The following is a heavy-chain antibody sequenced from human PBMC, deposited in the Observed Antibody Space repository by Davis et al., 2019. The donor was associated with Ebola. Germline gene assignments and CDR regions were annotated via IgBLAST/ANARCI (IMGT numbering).Heavy chain of an antibody. CDR1: GYTFTSYY. CDR3: ARGPHDYIWPFDN. D-gene: IGHD3-16*01. J-gene: IGHJ4*02. V-gene: IGHV1-46*01. Sequence: ASVKVSCKASGYTFTSYYVHWVRQAPGQGLEWMGIINPSGGSTSYAQKFQGRVTVTRDTSTSTVYMELNSLRSEDTAVYYCARGPHDYIWPFDNWGQGTLVTVSS. CDR2: INPSGGST.